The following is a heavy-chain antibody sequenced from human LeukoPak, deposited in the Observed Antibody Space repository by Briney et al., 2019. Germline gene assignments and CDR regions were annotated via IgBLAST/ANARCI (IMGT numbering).Heavy chain of an antibody. D-gene: IGHD2-21*02. V-gene: IGHV3-23*01. CDR2: ISGSGGNT. J-gene: IGHJ4*02. CDR3: AEELPAVVVTASSDY. Sequence: PGGSLRLSCAASGFALTSYAMSWVRHVPGKGLEWVSAISGSGGNTYYADSVKGRFTISRDNPKNTLYLHMNSLRAEDTAVYYCAEELPAVVVTASSDYWGQGTLVTVSS. CDR1: GFALTSYA.